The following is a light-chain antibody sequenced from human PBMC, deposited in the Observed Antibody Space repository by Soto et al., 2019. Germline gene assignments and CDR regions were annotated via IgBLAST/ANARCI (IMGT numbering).Light chain of an antibody. CDR2: EVS. J-gene: IGLJ1*01. V-gene: IGLV2-14*01. CDR1: SSDVGGYKY. CDR3: SSYTSSSTLLYV. Sequence: QSALTQPASVSGSPGQSITISCTGTSSDVGGYKYVSWYQQHPGKAPKLMIYEVSNRPSGVSNRFAGSKSGNTASLTISGLQAEDEADYYCSSYTSSSTLLYVFGTGTKGTVL.